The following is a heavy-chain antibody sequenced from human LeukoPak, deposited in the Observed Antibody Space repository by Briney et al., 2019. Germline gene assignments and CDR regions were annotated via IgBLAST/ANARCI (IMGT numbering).Heavy chain of an antibody. Sequence: SETLSLTCTVSGGSISSYYWSWIRQPPGKGLEWIGYIYYSGSTNYNPSLKSRVTISVDPSKNQFSLKLSSVTAADTAVYYCARDQGGSPDYWGQGTLVTVSS. V-gene: IGHV4-59*01. D-gene: IGHD3-16*01. CDR3: ARDQGGSPDY. CDR2: IYYSGST. J-gene: IGHJ4*02. CDR1: GGSISSYY.